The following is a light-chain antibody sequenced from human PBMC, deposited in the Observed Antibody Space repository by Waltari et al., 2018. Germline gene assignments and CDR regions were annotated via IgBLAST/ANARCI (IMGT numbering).Light chain of an antibody. CDR2: GAS. CDR1: QSVSSRY. CDR3: QQYGISRT. J-gene: IGKJ1*01. Sequence: IVLTQSPGTLSLYPGERATLSCRASQSVSSRYLAWYQQKPGQAPRRLIYGASSRATGLPDRFSGSGSGTDFTLTISRLEPEDFAVYYCQQYGISRTFGQGTKVEIK. V-gene: IGKV3-20*01.